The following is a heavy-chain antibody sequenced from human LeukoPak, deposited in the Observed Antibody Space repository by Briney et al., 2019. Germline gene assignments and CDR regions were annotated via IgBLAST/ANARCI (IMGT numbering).Heavy chain of an antibody. J-gene: IGHJ4*02. CDR2: INPNSGDT. V-gene: IGHV1-2*02. CDR1: GYTFTSYY. CDR3: ARDSYYYDSSGYFDY. D-gene: IGHD3-22*01. Sequence: ASVTVSCKASGYTFTSYYIHWIRQAPGQGLEWVGWINPNSGDTDYAQKFQGRVTVTRDTSISTAYMELGRLRSDDAAVYYCARDSYYYDSSGYFDYWGQGTLVTVSS.